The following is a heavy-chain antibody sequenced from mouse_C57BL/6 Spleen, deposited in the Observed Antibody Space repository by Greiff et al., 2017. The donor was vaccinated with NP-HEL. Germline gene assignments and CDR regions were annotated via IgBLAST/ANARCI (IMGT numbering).Heavy chain of an antibody. D-gene: IGHD1-1*01. V-gene: IGHV14-3*01. Sequence: VQLQQSVAELVRPGASVKLSCTASGFNITHSYMHWVQQRPAQGLEWIGRIDPANGTTNYAPTFSGKATITADTSSNTAYLQLSSLTSEDTAIYYCARYYYGSSPYAMDYWGQGTSVTVAS. CDR2: IDPANGTT. CDR3: ARYYYGSSPYAMDY. CDR1: GFNITHSY. J-gene: IGHJ4*01.